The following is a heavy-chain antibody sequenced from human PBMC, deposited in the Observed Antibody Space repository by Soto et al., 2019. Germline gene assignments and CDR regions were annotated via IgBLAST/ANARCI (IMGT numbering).Heavy chain of an antibody. J-gene: IGHJ4*02. V-gene: IGHV1-2*04. CDR1: GYTFTGHY. D-gene: IGHD5-18*01. CDR2: INPNSGGT. Sequence: ASVKVSCKASGYTFTGHYMHWVPQAPGQGLEWMGWINPNSGGTNYAQKLQGWVTMTRDTSISTAYMELSRLRSDDTAVYYCARGRRGYSYVYYFDYWGQGTLVTVSS. CDR3: ARGRRGYSYVYYFDY.